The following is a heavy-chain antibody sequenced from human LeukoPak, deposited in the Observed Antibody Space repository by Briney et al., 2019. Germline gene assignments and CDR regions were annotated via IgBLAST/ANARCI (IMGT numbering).Heavy chain of an antibody. Sequence: GGSLRLSRAASGFTVSSFAMSGVRQAPGGGLEWGLAISAYEGRPYYVDPVRGRFTISRDNSKSTLFLQMNTLRAEDTAVYFCASSVVVVAFWFDPWGQGTLVTVSS. CDR1: GFTVSSFA. CDR3: ASSVVVVAFWFDP. V-gene: IGHV3-23*01. CDR2: ISAYEGRP. D-gene: IGHD2-2*01. J-gene: IGHJ5*02.